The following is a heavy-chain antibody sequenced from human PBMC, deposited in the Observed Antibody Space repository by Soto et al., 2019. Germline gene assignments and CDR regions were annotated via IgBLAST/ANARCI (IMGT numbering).Heavy chain of an antibody. Sequence: EVQVVESGGGLVQPGRSLRLSCAASGFTVSSDYMNWVRQAPGKGLEWVSVIYSGGSTYYADSVKGRFTISRDNSKNTLYLQMNSLRAEDTAVYYCARDPGDRNGMIVWGQGTTVTVSS. CDR2: IYSGGST. CDR1: GFTVSSDY. J-gene: IGHJ6*02. CDR3: ARDPGDRNGMIV. V-gene: IGHV3-66*01. D-gene: IGHD1-26*01.